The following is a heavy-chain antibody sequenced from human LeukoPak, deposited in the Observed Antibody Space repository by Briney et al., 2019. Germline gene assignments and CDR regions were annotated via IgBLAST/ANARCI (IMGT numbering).Heavy chain of an antibody. CDR2: ISYDGRNK. CDR1: GFTFSSYA. J-gene: IGHJ6*02. D-gene: IGHD1-7*01. CDR3: ARGPRTGTAFYYYGKDV. V-gene: IGHV3-30*04. Sequence: PGGSLRLSCAASGFTFSSYAMHWVRQAPGKGPEWVAIISYDGRNKYYADSVKGRFTISRDDSKNTLYVQMNSLRAEDTAVYYCARGPRTGTAFYYYGKDVWGQGTTVTVSS.